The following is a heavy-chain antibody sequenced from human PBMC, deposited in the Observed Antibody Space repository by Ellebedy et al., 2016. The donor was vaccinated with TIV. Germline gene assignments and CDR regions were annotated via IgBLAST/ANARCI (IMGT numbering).Heavy chain of an antibody. J-gene: IGHJ4*02. CDR3: ARDAAAGKTDY. CDR2: INQDGSVK. D-gene: IGHD6-13*01. Sequence: PGGSLRLSCGASGFPFSSSWMSWVRQAPGKGLEWVANINQDGSVKNYVDSVKGRFTLSRDNAKNSLYLQMNSLRAEYTAVYFCARDAAAGKTDYWGQGTLVTVSS. V-gene: IGHV3-7*01. CDR1: GFPFSSSW.